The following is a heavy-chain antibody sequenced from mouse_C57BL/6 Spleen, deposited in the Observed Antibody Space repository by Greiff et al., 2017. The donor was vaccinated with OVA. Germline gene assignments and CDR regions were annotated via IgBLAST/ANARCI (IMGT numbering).Heavy chain of an antibody. Sequence: VQLQQPGAELVKPGASVKLSCKASGYTFTSYWMQWVKQRPGQGLEWIGEIDPSDSYTNYNQKFKGKATLTVDTSSSTAYMQLSSLTSEDSAVYFCSISSTIVTRFAYWGQGTLVTVSA. J-gene: IGHJ3*01. CDR1: GYTFTSYW. D-gene: IGHD2-5*01. CDR3: SISSTIVTRFAY. V-gene: IGHV1-50*01. CDR2: IDPSDSYT.